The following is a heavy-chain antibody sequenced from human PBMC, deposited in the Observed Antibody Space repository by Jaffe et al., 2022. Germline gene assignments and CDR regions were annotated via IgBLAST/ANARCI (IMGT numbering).Heavy chain of an antibody. CDR3: ARRPGIFDY. CDR1: GDSVSSSNW. Sequence: QVQLQESGPGLVKPSETLSLTCTVSGDSVSSSNWWSWVRQSPGKGLEWIGEIYHTGRIDYNPSLKSRVTISLDKSKNQFSLKLNSVTAADTAVYYCARRPGIFDYWGQGTLVTVSS. V-gene: IGHV4-4*02. CDR2: IYHTGRI. J-gene: IGHJ4*02.